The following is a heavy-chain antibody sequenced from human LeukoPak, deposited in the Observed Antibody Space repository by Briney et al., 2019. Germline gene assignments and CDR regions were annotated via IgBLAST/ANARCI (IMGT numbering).Heavy chain of an antibody. Sequence: PSETLSLTCAVYGGSFSGYYWSWIRQPPGKGLEWIGEINHSGSTNYNPSLKSRVTISLDTSKNQFSLKLSSVTAADTAVYYCARGTRGSRSSFFNYYYGMDVWGQGTTVTVSS. J-gene: IGHJ6*02. V-gene: IGHV4-34*01. CDR1: GGSFSGYY. D-gene: IGHD6-13*01. CDR2: INHSGST. CDR3: ARGTRGSRSSFFNYYYGMDV.